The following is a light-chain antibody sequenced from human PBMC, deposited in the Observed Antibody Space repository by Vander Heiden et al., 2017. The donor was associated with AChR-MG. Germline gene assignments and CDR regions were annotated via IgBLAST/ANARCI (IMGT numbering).Light chain of an antibody. CDR2: NNR. Sequence: QSVLAQPPSASGTPGQRVTISCSGGHSNIENFNFNWYQQFPATAPKLLIYNNRQRPSGVPARFSGSKSGTSASLAISGLQSEDEADYYCATWSDSLNARVFGGGTKLTVL. CDR1: HSNIENFN. J-gene: IGLJ3*02. CDR3: ATWSDSLNARV. V-gene: IGLV1-44*01.